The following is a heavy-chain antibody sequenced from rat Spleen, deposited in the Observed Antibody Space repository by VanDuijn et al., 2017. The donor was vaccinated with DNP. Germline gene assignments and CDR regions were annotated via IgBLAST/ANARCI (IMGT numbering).Heavy chain of an antibody. J-gene: IGHJ4*01. CDR3: ATLAYAMDA. Sequence: EVQLVESGGGLVQPGRSLKLSCAASGFTFSDYYMAWVRQAPTKGLEWVASINYDGGGAYYRDSVKGRFTISRDNAKSTLYLQMDSLRSEDTATYYCATLAYAMDAWGQGTSVTVSS. CDR1: GFTFSDYY. CDR2: INYDGGGA. V-gene: IGHV5-20*01.